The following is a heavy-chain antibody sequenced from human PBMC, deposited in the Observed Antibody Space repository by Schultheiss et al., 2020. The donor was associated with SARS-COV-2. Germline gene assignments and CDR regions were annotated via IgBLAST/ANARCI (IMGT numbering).Heavy chain of an antibody. CDR1: GFTFSSYA. V-gene: IGHV3-21*01. J-gene: IGHJ4*02. D-gene: IGHD1-7*01. CDR3: ARGENNWNYVKAY. CDR2: ISSSSSYI. Sequence: GESLKISCAASGFTFSSYAMSWVRQAPGKGLEWVSSISSSSSYIYYADSVKGRFTISRDNAKNSLYLQMNSLRAEDTAVYYCARGENNWNYVKAYWGQGTLVTVSS.